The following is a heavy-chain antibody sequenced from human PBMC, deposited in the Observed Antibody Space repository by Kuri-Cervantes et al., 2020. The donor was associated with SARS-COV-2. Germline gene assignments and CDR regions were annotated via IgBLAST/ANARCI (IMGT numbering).Heavy chain of an antibody. J-gene: IGHJ1*01. V-gene: IGHV1-8*03. Sequence: ASVKVSCKASGFTFTNYDINWVRQTAGQGLEWMGWMNLNNDKTGYAPKFQDRVTITRSSSKDTAYMELRGLRSDDTAVYYCARDLHKADWGYGSGSYYNAKGSFQHWGQGTLVTVSS. CDR3: ARDLHKADWGYGSGSYYNAKGSFQH. CDR1: GFTFTNYD. D-gene: IGHD3-10*01. CDR2: MNLNNDKT.